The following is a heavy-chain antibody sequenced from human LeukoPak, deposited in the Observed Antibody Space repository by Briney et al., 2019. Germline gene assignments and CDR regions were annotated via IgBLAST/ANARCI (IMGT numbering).Heavy chain of an antibody. J-gene: IGHJ4*02. V-gene: IGHV4-39*07. CDR1: GVSISSSSYY. CDR3: ARESPLNIVVVPRGPYYFDY. CDR2: IYYSGST. Sequence: SETLSLTCTVSGVSISSSSYYWGWIRQPPGKGLEWIGIIYYSGSTYYNPSLKSRVTISVDTSKNQFSLKLSSVTAADTAVYYCARESPLNIVVVPRGPYYFDYWGQGTLVTVSS. D-gene: IGHD2-2*01.